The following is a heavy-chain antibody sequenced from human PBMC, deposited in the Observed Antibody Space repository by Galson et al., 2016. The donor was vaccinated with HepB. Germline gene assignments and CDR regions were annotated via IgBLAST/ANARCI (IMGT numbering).Heavy chain of an antibody. Sequence: TLSLTCTVSGGSINSVGFYWSWIRLLPGKGLEWIGYIHNSGTTYYNASLMSRITTSLDTSKNQFSLKLSSVTAADTAVYYCARLTVTSPGYNWLDSWGRGTLVVVSS. CDR1: GGSINSVGFY. CDR3: ARLTVTSPGYNWLDS. J-gene: IGHJ5*01. CDR2: IHNSGTT. V-gene: IGHV4-31*03. D-gene: IGHD4-17*01.